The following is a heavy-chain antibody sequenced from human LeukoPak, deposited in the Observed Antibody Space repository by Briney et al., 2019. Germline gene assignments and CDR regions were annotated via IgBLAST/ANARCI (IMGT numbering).Heavy chain of an antibody. CDR3: ARDIRPRVESFDY. CDR2: INPNSGGT. D-gene: IGHD3-3*01. J-gene: IGHJ4*02. V-gene: IGHV1-2*02. Sequence: ASVKVSCKASGYTFTGYYMHWVRQAPGQGLEWMGWINPNSGGTNYAQKFQGRLTMTRDTSISTAYMELSRLRSDDTAVYYCARDIRPRVESFDYWGQGTLVTVSS. CDR1: GYTFTGYY.